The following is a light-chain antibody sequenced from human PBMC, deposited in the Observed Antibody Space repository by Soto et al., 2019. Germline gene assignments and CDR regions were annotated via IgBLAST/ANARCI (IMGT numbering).Light chain of an antibody. V-gene: IGKV3-20*01. Sequence: EIVLTQSPGTLSLSPGERATLSCRASQSVSSSYLAWYQQKPGQAPRLLIYGASSRATGIPDRFSGSGSGTDFTLTISRLEPEDFAVYYCQQKGSALQWTFGQGTKVEIK. CDR1: QSVSSSY. CDR3: QQKGSALQWT. CDR2: GAS. J-gene: IGKJ1*01.